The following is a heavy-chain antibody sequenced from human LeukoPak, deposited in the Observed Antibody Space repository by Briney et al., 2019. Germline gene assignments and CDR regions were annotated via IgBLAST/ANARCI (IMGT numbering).Heavy chain of an antibody. CDR3: AKDSIAAALDY. Sequence: GRSLRLSCAASGFTFDDYAMHWVRQAPGKGLEWVSGIGWNSGSIGYADSVKGRFTISRDNAKNSLYLQMNSLRAEDTALYYCAKDSIAAALDYWGQGTLVTVSS. CDR2: IGWNSGSI. D-gene: IGHD6-13*01. V-gene: IGHV3-9*01. J-gene: IGHJ4*02. CDR1: GFTFDDYA.